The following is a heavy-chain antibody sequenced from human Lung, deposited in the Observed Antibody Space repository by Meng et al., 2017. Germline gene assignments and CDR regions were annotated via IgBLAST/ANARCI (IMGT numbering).Heavy chain of an antibody. V-gene: IGHV4-34*01. J-gene: IGHJ5*02. CDR2: ISHSGST. Sequence: QVQLQQWGAGLLKPSETLSLTCGVYGGSFSGYYWSWNRQPPGKGLEWIGEISHSGSTNYNPSLKSRVTISVDTSKNQFSLQLTSVTAADTAMYYCTRAPLPAGRGLKNWFEPWGQGTLVTVSS. CDR3: TRAPLPAGRGLKNWFEP. CDR1: GGSFSGYY. D-gene: IGHD2-2*01.